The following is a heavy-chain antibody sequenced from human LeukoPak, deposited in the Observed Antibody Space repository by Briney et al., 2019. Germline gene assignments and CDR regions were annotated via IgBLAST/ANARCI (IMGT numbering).Heavy chain of an antibody. D-gene: IGHD3-22*01. J-gene: IGHJ4*02. Sequence: GASVKVSCKASGGTFSNYAISWVRQAPGQGLEWMGRIIPILGIGKYAQKFQGRVTISADKSSSTAYMELSSLRSEDTAVYYCARDHYYDSSGSPPMYYFDYWGQGTPVTVSS. CDR1: GGTFSNYA. CDR3: ARDHYYDSSGSPPMYYFDY. CDR2: IIPILGIG. V-gene: IGHV1-69*04.